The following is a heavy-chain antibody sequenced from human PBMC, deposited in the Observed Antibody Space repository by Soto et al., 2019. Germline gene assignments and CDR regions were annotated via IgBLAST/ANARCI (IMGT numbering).Heavy chain of an antibody. CDR2: INHSGST. CDR1: GGSFSGYY. Sequence: QVQLQQWGAGLLKPSETLSLTCAVYGGSFSGYYWSWIRQPPGKGLEWIGEINHSGSTNYNPSLKSRVTISVDTSKNQFFLKLSSVTAADTAVYYCGPFTSGYYYEAVDYWGQGTLVTVSS. J-gene: IGHJ4*02. D-gene: IGHD3-22*01. V-gene: IGHV4-34*01. CDR3: GPFTSGYYYEAVDY.